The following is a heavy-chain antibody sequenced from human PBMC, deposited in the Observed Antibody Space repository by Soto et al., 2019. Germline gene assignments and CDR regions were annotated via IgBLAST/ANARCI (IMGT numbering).Heavy chain of an antibody. CDR1: GFTFNTYA. V-gene: IGHV3-23*01. CDR2: ISGSGGST. J-gene: IGHJ4*02. CDR3: AKGDTSSWYGGQFDC. D-gene: IGHD6-13*01. Sequence: EVQLLESGGGLVQPGGSLRLSCAASGFTFNTYAMNWVRQAPGKGLEWVSAISGSGGSTYYADSVKGRFTISRDNSKNTLYLQMNSLRAEDTAVYYCAKGDTSSWYGGQFDCWGQGTQVTVSS.